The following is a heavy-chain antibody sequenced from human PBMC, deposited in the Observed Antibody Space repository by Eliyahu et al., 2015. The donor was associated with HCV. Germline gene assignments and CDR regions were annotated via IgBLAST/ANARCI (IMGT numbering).Heavy chain of an antibody. D-gene: IGHD3-22*01. CDR2: TYYRSKWYN. CDR1: GXSXXSNXAX. CDR3: ARDPLPGDSSGYYYFDY. J-gene: IGHJ4*02. Sequence: QVQLQQSGPGLVKPSQTLSLTXAIXGXSXXSNXAXXXWIRQSPXRGLEWLGRTYYRSKWYNDYAVSVKSRITINPDTSKNQFSLQLNSVTPEDTAVYYCARDPLPGDSSGYYYFDYWGQGTLVTVSS. V-gene: IGHV6-1*01.